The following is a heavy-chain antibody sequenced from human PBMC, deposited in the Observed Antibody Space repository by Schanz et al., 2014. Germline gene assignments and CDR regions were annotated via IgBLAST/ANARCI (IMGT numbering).Heavy chain of an antibody. D-gene: IGHD2-15*01. V-gene: IGHV3-13*01. J-gene: IGHJ6*03. CDR1: GFTLSNSD. Sequence: DVQLLESGGGLVQPGGSLRLSCAASGFTLSNSDMHWVRQGTGKGLEWVSTIGYLGDTYYPDSVKGRFTVSRDSGQNSLYLQMNSLRAGYTAVYYCARDGGRFYHNYYMDVWGKGTTVTVSS. CDR2: IGYLGDT. CDR3: ARDGGRFYHNYYMDV.